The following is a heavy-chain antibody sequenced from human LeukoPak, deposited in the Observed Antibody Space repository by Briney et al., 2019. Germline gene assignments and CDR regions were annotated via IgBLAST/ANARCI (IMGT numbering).Heavy chain of an antibody. CDR2: IDWDDDK. Sequence: SGPTLVNPTQALTLTCTFSGFSLSTSGMRVSWIRQPPGKALEWLARIDWDDDKCYSTSLKTRLTISKDTSKNQVVLTMTNMDPVDTATYYCARIRVDTSGWYEDYWGQGTLVTVSS. D-gene: IGHD6-19*01. V-gene: IGHV2-70*04. J-gene: IGHJ4*02. CDR3: ARIRVDTSGWYEDY. CDR1: GFSLSTSGMR.